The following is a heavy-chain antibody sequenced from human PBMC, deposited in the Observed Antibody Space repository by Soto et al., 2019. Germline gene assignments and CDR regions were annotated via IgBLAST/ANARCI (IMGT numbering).Heavy chain of an antibody. J-gene: IGHJ4*02. CDR3: AQLGLMTFSHRHYFNH. D-gene: IGHD3-16*01. CDR2: IKSDGSST. CDR1: GFSFDNYA. Sequence: GGSLRLSCVASGFSFDNYAMSWVRQAPGKGLEWVSAIKSDGSSTYYAASVKDRFIISRDNSKNTLYLQLNSLRAEDTAVYYCAQLGLMTFSHRHYFNHWGRGTLVTVSS. V-gene: IGHV3-23*01.